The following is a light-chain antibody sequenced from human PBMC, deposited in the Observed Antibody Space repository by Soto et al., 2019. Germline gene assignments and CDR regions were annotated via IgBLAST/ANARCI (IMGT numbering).Light chain of an antibody. CDR3: QQYGSSPLIS. V-gene: IGKV3-20*01. CDR1: QSVGRN. CDR2: GAS. J-gene: IGKJ5*01. Sequence: ILMTHSPATLSVSPWQRSTLSFRASQSVGRNLAWYQQKPGQAPRLLIFGASKRATGIPDRFSGSGSGRDFTLTISGLEPEDFAVYYCQQYGSSPLISFGQGTRLEI.